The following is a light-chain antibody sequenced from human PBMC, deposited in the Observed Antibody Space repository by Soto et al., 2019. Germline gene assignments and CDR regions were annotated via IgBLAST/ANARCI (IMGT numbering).Light chain of an antibody. CDR2: GNS. CDR1: SSNIGAGYD. V-gene: IGLV1-40*01. CDR3: SSYTTSVAYV. J-gene: IGLJ1*01. Sequence: QSVLTQPPSVSGAPGQRVTISCTGSSSNIGAGYDVHWYQQLPGTAPKLLIYGNSNRPSGVPDRFSGSNSGTSASLAITGLQAEDEADYYCSSYTTSVAYVFGLGTKLTVL.